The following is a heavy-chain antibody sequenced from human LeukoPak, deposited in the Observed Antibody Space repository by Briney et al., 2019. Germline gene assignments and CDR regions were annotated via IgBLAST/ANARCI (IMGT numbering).Heavy chain of an antibody. D-gene: IGHD6-19*01. CDR2: IWYDGNNK. J-gene: IGHJ4*02. CDR3: AKGKYSSGGVPDY. V-gene: IGHV3-33*06. CDR1: GFTFSSYG. Sequence: TGGSLRLSCAASGFTFSSYGMHWVRQAPGKGLEWVAVIWYDGNNKYYADSVKGRFTVSRDNSKNTLYLQINSLRGEDTAVYYCAKGKYSSGGVPDYWGQGTLVTVSP.